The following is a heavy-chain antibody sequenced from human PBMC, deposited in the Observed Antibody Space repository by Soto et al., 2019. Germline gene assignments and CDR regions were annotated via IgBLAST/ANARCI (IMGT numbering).Heavy chain of an antibody. D-gene: IGHD3-16*01. CDR2: IYYSGST. J-gene: IGHJ4*02. CDR1: GGSISSGDYY. CDR3: ARARYDYVWGSYPFDY. Sequence: SETLSLTCTVSGGSISSGDYYWSWIRQPPGKGLEWIGYIYYSGSTYYNPSLKSRVTISVDTSKNQFSLKLSSVTAADTAVYYCARARYDYVWGSYPFDYWGQGTLVTVSS. V-gene: IGHV4-30-4*01.